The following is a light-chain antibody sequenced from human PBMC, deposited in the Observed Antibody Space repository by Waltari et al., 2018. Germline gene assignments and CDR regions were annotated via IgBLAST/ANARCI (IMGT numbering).Light chain of an antibody. J-gene: IGKJ4*01. CDR2: DAS. CDR3: QQRASLPVT. CDR1: QSVNCS. V-gene: IGKV3-11*01. Sequence: EIVLTQSPATLSLSPGERATLSCRTSQSVNCSLAWSQQKPGQAPRLLIYDASNRATGIPARFSGSGSGTDFTLTISSLEAEDFAVYYCQQRASLPVTFGGGTKVEIK.